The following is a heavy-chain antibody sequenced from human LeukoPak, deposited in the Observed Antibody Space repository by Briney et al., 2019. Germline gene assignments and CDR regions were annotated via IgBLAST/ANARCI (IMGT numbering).Heavy chain of an antibody. CDR3: ARGYSGYDRYLFDY. V-gene: IGHV4-59*08. CDR2: IYYSGST. CDR1: GGSISSYY. Sequence: SETLSLTCTVSGGSISSYYWSWIRQPPGKGLEWTGYIYYSGSTNYNPSLKSRVTISVDTSKNQFSLKLSSVTAADTAVYYCARGYSGYDRYLFDYWGQGTLVTVSS. D-gene: IGHD5-12*01. J-gene: IGHJ4*02.